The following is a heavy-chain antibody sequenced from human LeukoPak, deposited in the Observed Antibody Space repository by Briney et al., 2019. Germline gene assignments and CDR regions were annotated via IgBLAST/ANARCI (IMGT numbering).Heavy chain of an antibody. D-gene: IGHD3-10*01. Sequence: GPSLLLSCAASGFTFSSYSMSWVRQAPGKGLEWRSYIGSSSSVIHYADSVKGRFTMSRDNAKKALYLQMNSLRAEDTAVYYCAKDQGGVRGVIIPEMDYWGQGTLVIVSS. CDR3: AKDQGGVRGVIIPEMDY. V-gene: IGHV3-48*01. CDR1: GFTFSSYS. J-gene: IGHJ4*02. CDR2: IGSSSSVI.